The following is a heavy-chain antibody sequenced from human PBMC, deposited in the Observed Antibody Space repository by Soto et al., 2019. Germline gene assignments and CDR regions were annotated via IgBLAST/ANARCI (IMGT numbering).Heavy chain of an antibody. CDR3: ARDAGHSSSWYRTLNYYYGMDV. CDR1: GFTFSSYA. J-gene: IGHJ6*02. Sequence: PGGSLRLSCAASGFTFSSYAMSWVRQAPGKGLEWVAVIWYDGSNKYYADSVKGRFTISRDNSKNTLYLQMNSLRAEDTAVYYCARDAGHSSSWYRTLNYYYGMDVWGQGTTVTVSS. CDR2: IWYDGSNK. V-gene: IGHV3-33*08. D-gene: IGHD6-13*01.